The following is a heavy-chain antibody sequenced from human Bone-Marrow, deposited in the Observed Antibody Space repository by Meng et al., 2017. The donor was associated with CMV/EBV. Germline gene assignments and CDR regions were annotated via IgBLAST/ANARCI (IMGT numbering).Heavy chain of an antibody. Sequence: GSLRLSCTVSGGSISSYYWSWIRQPAGKGLEWIGRIYTSGSTNYNPSLKSRVTMSVDTSKNQFSLKLSSVTAADTAVYYCAREKVVDFWSGYRSEGPFDPWGQGTLVTVSS. CDR3: AREKVVDFWSGYRSEGPFDP. CDR2: IYTSGST. J-gene: IGHJ5*02. CDR1: GGSISSYY. V-gene: IGHV4-4*07. D-gene: IGHD3-3*01.